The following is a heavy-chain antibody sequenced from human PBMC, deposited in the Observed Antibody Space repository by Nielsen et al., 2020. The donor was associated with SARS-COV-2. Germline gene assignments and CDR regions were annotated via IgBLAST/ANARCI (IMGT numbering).Heavy chain of an antibody. V-gene: IGHV3-23*01. Sequence: GESLKISCAASGFTFNGYAMNWVRQAPGKALEWVSNIGAGGVSRDYADSVKGRFTISRDNSKNTLYLQMNSLRAEDTAKYYCAKAGGVLVTAAKRYFDYWGQGTLVTVSS. CDR2: IGAGGVSR. D-gene: IGHD2-2*01. CDR3: AKAGGVLVTAAKRYFDY. CDR1: GFTFNGYA. J-gene: IGHJ4*01.